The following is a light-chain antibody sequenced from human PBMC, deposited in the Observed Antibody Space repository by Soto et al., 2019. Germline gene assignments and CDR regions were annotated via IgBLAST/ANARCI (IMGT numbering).Light chain of an antibody. V-gene: IGKV1-17*01. J-gene: IGKJ1*01. CDR2: AAS. CDR3: LQYNSCRWT. CDR1: QDIRAD. Sequence: DIQMTQSPSSLSASVGDRVTITCRASQDIRADLGWFQQKPGKAPQRLNYAASSLERVVPSSFRGSRSGTEFTLTINSLQPEDFATSYGLQYNSCRWTSGQGTMVYIK.